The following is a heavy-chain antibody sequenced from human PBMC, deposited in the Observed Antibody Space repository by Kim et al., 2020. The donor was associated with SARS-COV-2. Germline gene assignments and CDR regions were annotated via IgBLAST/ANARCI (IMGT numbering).Heavy chain of an antibody. CDR3: AKSHVRGVILTWDQLSYYGMDV. Sequence: GESLRLSCAASGFTFSSYGMHWVRQAPGKGLEWVAVISYDGSNKYYADSVKGRFTISRDNSKNTLYLQMNSLRAEDTAVYYCAKSHVRGVILTWDQLSYYGMDVWGQGNTVTVSS. D-gene: IGHD3-10*01. J-gene: IGHJ6*02. V-gene: IGHV3-30*18. CDR2: ISYDGSNK. CDR1: GFTFSSYG.